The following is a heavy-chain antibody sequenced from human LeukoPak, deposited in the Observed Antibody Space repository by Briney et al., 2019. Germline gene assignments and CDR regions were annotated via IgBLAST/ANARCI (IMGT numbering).Heavy chain of an antibody. J-gene: IGHJ4*02. Sequence: GGSLRLSCAASGFTFSSYEMDWVRQAPGKGLEWVSYIASSGSTIFYADSLKGRFTIPRDNAKNSLYLQMNSLRAEDTAIYYCARRYCSTTSCLFDYWGQGTLVTVSS. D-gene: IGHD2-2*01. CDR1: GFTFSSYE. V-gene: IGHV3-48*03. CDR2: IASSGSTI. CDR3: ARRYCSTTSCLFDY.